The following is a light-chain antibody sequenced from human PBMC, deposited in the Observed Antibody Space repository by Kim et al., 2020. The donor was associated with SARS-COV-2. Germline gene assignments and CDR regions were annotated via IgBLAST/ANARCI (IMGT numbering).Light chain of an antibody. J-gene: IGKJ1*01. CDR2: TAS. Sequence: SRGERATLSCSASQSVRSTSVSWSQQKPGQAPRPLTSTASTRASGIPDRYSGSGSGTYFTLTISRLEPGVFVVYYCQEYGDPARTFGQGTKVDIK. CDR3: QEYGDPART. V-gene: IGKV3-20*01. CDR1: QSVRSTS.